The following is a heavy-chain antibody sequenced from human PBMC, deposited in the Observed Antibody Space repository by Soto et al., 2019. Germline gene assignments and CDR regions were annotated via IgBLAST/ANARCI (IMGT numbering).Heavy chain of an antibody. Sequence: GGSLRLSCAASGFTFSSYARHWVRQAPGKGLEYVSAISSNGGSTYYANSVKGRFTISRDNSKNTLYLQMGSLRAEDMAVYYCARRDGYNFDYWGQGTLVTVSS. V-gene: IGHV3-64*01. D-gene: IGHD5-12*01. J-gene: IGHJ4*02. CDR1: GFTFSSYA. CDR3: ARRDGYNFDY. CDR2: ISSNGGST.